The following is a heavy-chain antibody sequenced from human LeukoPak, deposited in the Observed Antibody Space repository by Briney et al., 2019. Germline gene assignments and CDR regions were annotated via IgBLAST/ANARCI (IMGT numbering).Heavy chain of an antibody. J-gene: IGHJ4*02. CDR2: FDPEDGET. Sequence: GASVKVSCKVSGYTLTKLSMHWVRQAPGKGLEWMGGFDPEDGETIYAQKFQGRVAITADKSTSTAYMELSSLRSEDTAVYYCARGVAELRFLEWLPFDYWGQGTLVTVSS. CDR3: ARGVAELRFLEWLPFDY. V-gene: IGHV1-24*01. CDR1: GYTLTKLS. D-gene: IGHD3-3*01.